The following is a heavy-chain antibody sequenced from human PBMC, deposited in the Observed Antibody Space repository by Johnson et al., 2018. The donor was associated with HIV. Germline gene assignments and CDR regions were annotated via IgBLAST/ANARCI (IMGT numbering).Heavy chain of an antibody. J-gene: IGHJ3*02. V-gene: IGHV3-9*01. Sequence: VQLVESGGGLVQPGRSLRLSCAASGFTFDDYAMHWVRQAPVKGLEWVSGISWNSGSIGYADSVKGRFTISRDNAKNSLYLQMNSLRAEDTALYYCAKDVGYSSSGEGAFEIWGQGTMVTVSS. CDR1: GFTFDDYA. CDR3: AKDVGYSSSGEGAFEI. CDR2: ISWNSGSI. D-gene: IGHD6-13*01.